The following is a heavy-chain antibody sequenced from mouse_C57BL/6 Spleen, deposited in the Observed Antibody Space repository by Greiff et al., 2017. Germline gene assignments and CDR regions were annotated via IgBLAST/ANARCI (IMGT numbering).Heavy chain of an antibody. CDR2: IYPGSGNT. Sequence: QVQLQQSGAELVRPGASVKLSCKASGYTFTDYYINWVKQRPGQGLEWIARIYPGSGNTYYNEKFKGKATLTAEKSSSTAYMQLSSLTSEDSAVYFCARGYGSSPWFAYWGQGTLVTVSA. J-gene: IGHJ3*01. CDR1: GYTFTDYY. CDR3: ARGYGSSPWFAY. V-gene: IGHV1-76*01. D-gene: IGHD1-1*01.